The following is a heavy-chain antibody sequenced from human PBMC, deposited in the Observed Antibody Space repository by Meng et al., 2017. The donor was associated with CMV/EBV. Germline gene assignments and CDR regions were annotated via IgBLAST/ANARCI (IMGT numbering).Heavy chain of an antibody. Sequence: QTGDDVKKPGAYVRVACKASVYTFTSYGISWVRQAPGQGIEWMEWISAYNGNTNYAQKLQGRVTMTTDTSTSTAYMELRSLRSDDTDLYYCATDILTHFDYWGQGTLVTVSS. D-gene: IGHD3-9*01. CDR1: VYTFTSYG. CDR3: ATDILTHFDY. V-gene: IGHV1-18*01. CDR2: ISAYNGNT. J-gene: IGHJ4*02.